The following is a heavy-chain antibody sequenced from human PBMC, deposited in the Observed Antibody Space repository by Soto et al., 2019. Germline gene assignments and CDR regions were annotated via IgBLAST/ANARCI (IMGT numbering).Heavy chain of an antibody. D-gene: IGHD3-10*01. CDR1: GGTFSSYT. V-gene: IGHV1-69*02. CDR3: ARFRGSYGMDV. CDR2: IIPILGIA. J-gene: IGHJ6*02. Sequence: QVQLVQSGAEVKKPGSSVKVSCRASGGTFSSYTISWVRQAPGQGLEWMGRIIPILGIANYAQRFQGRVTITADKSTSTAYMELSSLRSEDTAVYYCARFRGSYGMDVWGQGTTVTVSS.